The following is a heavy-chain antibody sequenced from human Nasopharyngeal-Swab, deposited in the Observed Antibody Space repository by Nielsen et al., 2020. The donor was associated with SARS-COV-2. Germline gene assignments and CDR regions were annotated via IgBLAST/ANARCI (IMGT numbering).Heavy chain of an antibody. V-gene: IGHV4-59*11. CDR2: ISHNSGT. J-gene: IGHJ5*02. Sequence: SQTLSLTCIVSGVSITRQYWSWIRQPPGEGLEWVGYISHNSGTSYNPSLKSRVTMFMDTSKNQFSLRLTSVTAADTAVYYCAKEGATGWFDPCGQGTLVTVSS. CDR3: AKEGATGWFDP. CDR1: GVSITRQY.